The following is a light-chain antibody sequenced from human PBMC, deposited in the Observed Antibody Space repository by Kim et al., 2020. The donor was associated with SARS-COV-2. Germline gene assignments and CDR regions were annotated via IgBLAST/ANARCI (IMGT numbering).Light chain of an antibody. V-gene: IGKV1-39*01. CDR1: QSVSTY. Sequence: DIQLTQSPSSLSASVGDSVTITCRASQSVSTYLNWYQQTPGQAPRLLIYAASRLQSGVPSRFSGSGSGTYFTLTINILQPEDFATYYCQQSYRTPLTFGGGTKVDIK. CDR2: AAS. J-gene: IGKJ4*01. CDR3: QQSYRTPLT.